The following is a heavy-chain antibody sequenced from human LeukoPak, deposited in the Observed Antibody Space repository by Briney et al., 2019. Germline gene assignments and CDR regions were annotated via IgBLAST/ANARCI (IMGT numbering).Heavy chain of an antibody. CDR3: AKCSASYDNDALDM. D-gene: IGHD3-10*02. V-gene: IGHV3-23*01. Sequence: GGSLRLSRAASGFTFTSYAMNWVRQAPGKGLEWVAFIRGGGAGARYADAAKGRFTISRDNSKNTLYLHMNTLRVEDTATYYCAKCSASYDNDALDMWGQGTVVIVSS. CDR2: IRGGGAGA. J-gene: IGHJ3*02. CDR1: GFTFTSYA.